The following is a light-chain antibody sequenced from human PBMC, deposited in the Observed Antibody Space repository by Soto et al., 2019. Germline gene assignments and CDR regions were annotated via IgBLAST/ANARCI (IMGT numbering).Light chain of an antibody. CDR1: VGL. CDR2: DDT. V-gene: IGLV2-23*01. J-gene: IGLJ1*01. Sequence: QSVLTQPASVSGSPGQSITVSCTAAVGLVSWYQQHPGKVPKRIINDDTKRPSGVSSRFSGSKSGNTASLTISGLQPEDEADYYCCLDVGGRTYVFGAGTKVTVL. CDR3: CLDVGGRTYV.